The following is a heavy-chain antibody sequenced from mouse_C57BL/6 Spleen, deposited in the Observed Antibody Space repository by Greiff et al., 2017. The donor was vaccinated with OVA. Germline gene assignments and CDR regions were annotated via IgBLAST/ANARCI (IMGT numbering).Heavy chain of an antibody. Sequence: VKLVESGAELVRPGASVTLSCKASGYTFTDYEMHWVKQTPVHGLEWIGAIDPETGGTAYNQKFKGQAILTADKSSSTAYMELRSLTSEDSAVYYCTREGNSRYFDVWGTGTTVTVSS. CDR2: IDPETGGT. V-gene: IGHV1-15*01. CDR1: GYTFTDYE. J-gene: IGHJ1*03. D-gene: IGHD2-1*01. CDR3: TREGNSRYFDV.